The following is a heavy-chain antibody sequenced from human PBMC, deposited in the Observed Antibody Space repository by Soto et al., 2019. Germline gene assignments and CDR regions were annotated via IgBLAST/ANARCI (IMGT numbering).Heavy chain of an antibody. CDR2: IGAYNGNT. CDR1: GYTFTNYV. Sequence: QVQLVQSGAEVKKPGASVKVSCKASGYTFTNYVITWVRQAPGQGLEWMGWIGAYNGNTNYPQSIQGRVTMSADTSTNTAYMELRSRRSDDTAVYFCARGVTGGLNDYWGQGTLVTVSS. D-gene: IGHD3-16*01. CDR3: ARGVTGGLNDY. J-gene: IGHJ4*02. V-gene: IGHV1-18*01.